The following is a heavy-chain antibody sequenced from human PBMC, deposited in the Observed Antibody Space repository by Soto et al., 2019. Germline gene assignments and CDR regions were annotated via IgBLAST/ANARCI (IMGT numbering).Heavy chain of an antibody. D-gene: IGHD6-19*01. Sequence: QVQLVESGGGVVQPGRSLRLSCAASGFTFSTYGMHWVRQAPGKGLEWVAGMSSDGSNKYYADSVKGRFTISRDNSKNTLFLQMKSLSPENTAVYYGAKDPYSSGWYGFDFWGQGTLVTVSS. V-gene: IGHV3-30*18. CDR3: AKDPYSSGWYGFDF. CDR2: MSSDGSNK. CDR1: GFTFSTYG. J-gene: IGHJ4*02.